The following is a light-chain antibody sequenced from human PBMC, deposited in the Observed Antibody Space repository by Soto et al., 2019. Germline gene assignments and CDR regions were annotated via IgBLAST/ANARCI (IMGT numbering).Light chain of an antibody. J-gene: IGLJ3*02. CDR1: SSDVGGDNF. CDR2: EVL. CDR3: CSHSASIHWV. V-gene: IGLV2-14*03. Sequence: QSALTQPASVSGSPGQSITISCTGTSSDVGGDNFVSWYQQHPGNAPKLIIHEVLNRPSGVSSRFSGSKSGNTASLTISGLQDEDDAVYYCCSHSASIHWVFGGGTKLTVL.